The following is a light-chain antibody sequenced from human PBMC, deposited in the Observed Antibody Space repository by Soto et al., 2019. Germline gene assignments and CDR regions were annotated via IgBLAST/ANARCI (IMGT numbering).Light chain of an antibody. V-gene: IGKV3-15*01. CDR3: QQYNDWPLFT. CDR2: DAS. CDR1: QSVSNN. Sequence: EIVMTQSPSAVSVSRGERATLYYRASQSVSNNLAWYQQKPGQAPRLLIYDASTRATGVTPRFSGSGSGTVFTLTISSLQSADFAVYYCQQYNDWPLFTFGPGTKVDI. J-gene: IGKJ3*01.